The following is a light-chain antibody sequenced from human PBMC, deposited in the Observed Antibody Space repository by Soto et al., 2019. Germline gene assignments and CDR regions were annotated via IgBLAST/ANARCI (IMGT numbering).Light chain of an antibody. V-gene: IGKV1-39*01. CDR3: QQSYSSPPT. CDR1: QCISNH. CDR2: AAS. Sequence: DMQNNQSPSSLSASVVDSVIITCRASQCISNHSNWYQQKPGKAPKLLIFAASSLQSGVPSRFSGSRSGPDFTLTISSLQPEDFATYYCQQSYSSPPTFGQGTKVDIK. J-gene: IGKJ1*01.